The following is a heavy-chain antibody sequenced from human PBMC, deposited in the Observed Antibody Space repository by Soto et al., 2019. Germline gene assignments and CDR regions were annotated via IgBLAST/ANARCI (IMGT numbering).Heavy chain of an antibody. V-gene: IGHV1-18*01. Sequence: QVQLVQSGAEVKKPGASVKVSCKASGYTFTTYGISWVRQNPGQGLEWMGCISAYNGNTSYAQKLLGRVTMTTDTATSTAYMELRRLRSDDTAVYYCARDGAKNVFFPDYWGQGSLVTVSS. D-gene: IGHD3-3*01. CDR1: GYTFTTYG. J-gene: IGHJ4*02. CDR3: ARDGAKNVFFPDY. CDR2: ISAYNGNT.